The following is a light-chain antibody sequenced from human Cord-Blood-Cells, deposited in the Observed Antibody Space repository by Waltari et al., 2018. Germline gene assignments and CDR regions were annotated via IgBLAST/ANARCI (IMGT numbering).Light chain of an antibody. J-gene: IGKJ1*01. CDR2: LGS. V-gene: IGKV2-28*01. CDR3: MQALQTTWT. Sequence: DVVMTKSPLTLPVTSGEAASIACRSSQTLLHSNGYNYLDWYLQKPGQSPQLLIHLGSNRASGVPYTFSGSGSGTDFTLKISRVEAVDVGVYYCMQALQTTWTFGQGTKVAI. CDR1: QTLLHSNGYNY.